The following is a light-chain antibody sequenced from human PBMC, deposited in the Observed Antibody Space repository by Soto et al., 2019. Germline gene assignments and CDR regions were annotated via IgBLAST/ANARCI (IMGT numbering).Light chain of an antibody. V-gene: IGKV3-20*01. CDR1: QSVNSNY. CDR2: GAS. J-gene: IGKJ1*01. CDR3: QESPRM. Sequence: VVGYSPAGRALSPGRRSTLACRASQSVNSNYLAWYQQKRGQAPRLLIYGASSRATGIPDRFSGSGSGTDFTLTISRLEPEDFAVYYCQESPRMFGQGTKVDIK.